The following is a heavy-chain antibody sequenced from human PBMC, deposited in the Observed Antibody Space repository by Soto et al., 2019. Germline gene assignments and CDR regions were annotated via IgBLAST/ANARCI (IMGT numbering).Heavy chain of an antibody. V-gene: IGHV3-23*01. J-gene: IGHJ4*02. CDR2: VIGSGGST. Sequence: QPGGSLRLSCAASGFTFNNYAMSWVRQAPGKGLEWVSGVIGSGGSTYYADSVKGRFTISRDNSKDTLYLQMNSLRAEDTAVYYCAKDRRPLQSSHDYWGQGTLVTVSS. CDR1: GFTFNNYA. CDR3: AKDRRPLQSSHDY. D-gene: IGHD4-4*01.